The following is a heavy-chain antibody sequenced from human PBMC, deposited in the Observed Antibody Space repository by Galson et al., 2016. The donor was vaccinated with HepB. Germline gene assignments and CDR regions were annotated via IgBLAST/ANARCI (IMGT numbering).Heavy chain of an antibody. J-gene: IGHJ5*02. Sequence: RLSCAASGFSFEDYTMHWVRQAPGKGLEWVAGVSWNGETIVYADSVEGRFTISRDNARNSLYLQMNSLRVDDTAVYYCARGLSCHGGRCYFGPWFDHWGQGSLGAGSS. CDR2: VSWNGETI. V-gene: IGHV3-9*01. CDR3: ARGLSCHGGRCYFGPWFDH. CDR1: GFSFEDYT. D-gene: IGHD2-15*01.